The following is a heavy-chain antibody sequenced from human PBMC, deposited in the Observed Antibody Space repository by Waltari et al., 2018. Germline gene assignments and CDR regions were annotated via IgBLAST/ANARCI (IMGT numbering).Heavy chain of an antibody. CDR3: ARRGAAAVHFDY. CDR1: GYSISSGYY. D-gene: IGHD6-13*01. V-gene: IGHV4-38-2*01. Sequence: QVQLQESGPGLVKPSETLSLTCAVSGYSISSGYYWGWIRQPPGKGLEGIGSIYHSGSTYYNPSLKSRVTISVDTSKNQFSLKLSSVTAADTAVYYCARRGAAAVHFDYWGQGTLVTVSS. CDR2: IYHSGST. J-gene: IGHJ4*02.